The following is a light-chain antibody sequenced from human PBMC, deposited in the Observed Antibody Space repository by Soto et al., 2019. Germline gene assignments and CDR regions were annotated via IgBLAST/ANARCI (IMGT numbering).Light chain of an antibody. CDR1: QSLVPSDGNTY. V-gene: IGKV2-24*01. J-gene: IGKJ5*01. CDR3: MQATQFPIT. Sequence: EIVMTQTPLSSPVTLGQPASISCRSSQSLVPSDGNTYLSWLQQRPGQPPRVLIYKISDRFSGVPDRFSGSGAGTDFTLKISRVEAEDVGVYYCMQATQFPITFCQGTRLELK. CDR2: KIS.